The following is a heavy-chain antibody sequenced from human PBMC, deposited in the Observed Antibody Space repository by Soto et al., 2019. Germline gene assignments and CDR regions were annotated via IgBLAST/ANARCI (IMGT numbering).Heavy chain of an antibody. CDR3: ARDMYSSDYFVKWFEP. D-gene: IGHD6-19*01. CDR2: ISHHGINK. CDR1: GFSFSSYA. J-gene: IGHJ5*02. Sequence: QVRLVESGGGVVQPGRSLRLSCTASGFSFSSYAMYWFRQPPGKGLEWVAVISHHGINKHYADSLKGRVTVSRDNSNHSLDLQLNSLRGEDTAMYYCARDMYSSDYFVKWFEPWGQGTLVTVSS. V-gene: IGHV3-30-3*01.